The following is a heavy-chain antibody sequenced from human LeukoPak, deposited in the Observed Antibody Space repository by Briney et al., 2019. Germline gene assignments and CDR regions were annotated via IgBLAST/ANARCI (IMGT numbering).Heavy chain of an antibody. D-gene: IGHD1-7*01. V-gene: IGHV3-30*03. CDR2: ISYDGSNK. CDR1: GFTFSSYG. CDR3: ATAGNYRFDY. J-gene: IGHJ4*02. Sequence: GGPLRLSCAASGFTFSSYGMHWVRQAPGKGLEWVAVISYDGSNKYYADSVKGRFTISRDNSKNTLYLQMNSLRAEDTAVYYCATAGNYRFDYWGQGTLVTVSS.